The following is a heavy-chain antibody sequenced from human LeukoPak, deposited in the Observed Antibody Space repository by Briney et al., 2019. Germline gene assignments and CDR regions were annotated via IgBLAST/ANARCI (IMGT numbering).Heavy chain of an antibody. V-gene: IGHV4-59*01. Sequence: NPSETLSLTCTVSGGSISSYYWSWIRQPPGKGLEWIGYIYYSGSTNYNPSLKSRVTISVDTSKNQFSLKLSSVTAADTAVYYCARGGSGWRLDAFDIWGQGTMVTVSS. CDR1: GGSISSYY. D-gene: IGHD6-19*01. CDR3: ARGGSGWRLDAFDI. J-gene: IGHJ3*02. CDR2: IYYSGST.